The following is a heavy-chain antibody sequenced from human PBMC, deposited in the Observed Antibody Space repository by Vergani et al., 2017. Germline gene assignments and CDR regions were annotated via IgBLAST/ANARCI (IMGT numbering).Heavy chain of an antibody. D-gene: IGHD3-22*01. Sequence: QLQLQESGSGLVKPSQTLSLTCAVSGCSISSGGYSWIWIRQPPGKGLEWSGYIYHSGSTYDNPSLKSRCTRSVDRSKNQFSLKLSSVTAADTAVYYCAKGPPDYYETHGNWFDPWGQGTLVTVSS. CDR3: AKGPPDYYETHGNWFDP. J-gene: IGHJ5*02. V-gene: IGHV4-30-2*01. CDR1: GCSISSGGYS. CDR2: IYHSGST.